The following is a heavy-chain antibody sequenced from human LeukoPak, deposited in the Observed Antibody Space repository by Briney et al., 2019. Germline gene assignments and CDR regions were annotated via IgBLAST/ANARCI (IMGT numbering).Heavy chain of an antibody. CDR1: GFTFSSYS. J-gene: IGHJ4*02. Sequence: PGRSLRLSCAASGFTFSSYSMNWVSQAPGKGLEWVSYISSSSSTIYYADSVKGRFTISRDNAKNSLYLQMNSLRAEDTAVYYCAKEPYSSSSPYYFDYWGQGTLVTVSS. V-gene: IGHV3-48*01. CDR2: ISSSSSTI. CDR3: AKEPYSSSSPYYFDY. D-gene: IGHD6-6*01.